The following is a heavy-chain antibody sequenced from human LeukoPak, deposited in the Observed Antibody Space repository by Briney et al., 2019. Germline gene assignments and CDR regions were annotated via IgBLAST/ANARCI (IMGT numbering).Heavy chain of an antibody. CDR2: IYASGST. CDR3: ARSYSCSWYDY. D-gene: IGHD6-13*01. CDR1: GGSISSGSYY. Sequence: SETLSLTCTVSGGSISSGSYYWSWIRQPAGKGLEWIGRIYASGSTNYNPSLKSRVTISVDTSKNQFSLKLSSVTAADTAVYYCARSYSCSWYDYWGQGTLVTVSS. V-gene: IGHV4-61*02. J-gene: IGHJ4*02.